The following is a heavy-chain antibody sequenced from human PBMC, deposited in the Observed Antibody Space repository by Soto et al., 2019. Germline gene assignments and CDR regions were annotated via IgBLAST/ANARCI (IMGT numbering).Heavy chain of an antibody. CDR2: ISGSAGST. CDR1: GFSFSSFA. CDR3: PKTRGAMIYACSVYGMDV. J-gene: IGHJ6*02. D-gene: IGHD3-16*01. V-gene: IGHV3-23*01. Sequence: EVQLLESGGGFIHPGGSLRLSCAASGFSFSSFAMNWVRQAPGKGLEWVSIISGSAGSTFYADSVKGRFTISGDNFKSTLYLQINSLRAEDQAVYYCPKTRGAMIYACSVYGMDVWGQGTTGTVSS.